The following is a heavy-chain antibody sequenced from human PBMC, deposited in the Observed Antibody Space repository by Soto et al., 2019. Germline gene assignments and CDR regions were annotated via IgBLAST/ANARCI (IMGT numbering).Heavy chain of an antibody. Sequence: SETLSLTCIVSGGSISSDSYYWGWIRQPPGRGLEWVASIFYSGSTYYNPSLKSRLTISVDTSRNQFSLSLGSVTAADTAVYYCARVPQMATIFGGGGYFDYWGQGTLVTVSS. D-gene: IGHD3-3*01. CDR2: IFYSGST. V-gene: IGHV4-39*01. J-gene: IGHJ4*02. CDR3: ARVPQMATIFGGGGYFDY. CDR1: GGSISSDSYY.